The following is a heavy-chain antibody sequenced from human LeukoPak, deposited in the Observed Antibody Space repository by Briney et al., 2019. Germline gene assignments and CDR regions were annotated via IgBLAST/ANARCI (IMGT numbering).Heavy chain of an antibody. V-gene: IGHV3-13*01. D-gene: IGHD3-16*01. CDR3: ARGTRLGVVDY. J-gene: IGHJ4*02. CDR2: IGTAGDT. CDR1: GFTFSSYD. Sequence: GGSLRLSCAASGFTFSSYDMHWVRQATGKGLEWVSAIGTAGDTYHPGSVKGRFTISRENAKNSLCLQMNSLRAGDTAVYYCARGTRLGVVDYWGQGTLVTVSS.